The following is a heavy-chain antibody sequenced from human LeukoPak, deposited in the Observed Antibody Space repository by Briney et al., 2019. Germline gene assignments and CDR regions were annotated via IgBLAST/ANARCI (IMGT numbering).Heavy chain of an antibody. V-gene: IGHV5-51*01. Sequence: GESLKISSKGSGYTFTNYWIGWVRQMPGKGLEWMGIIYPGDSDTRYGPSFQGQVTISADKSISTAYLQWSSLKASDTAIYYCARHLRSSPFNYWGQGTLVTVSS. CDR2: IYPGDSDT. CDR3: ARHLRSSPFNY. D-gene: IGHD6-13*01. CDR1: GYTFTNYW. J-gene: IGHJ4*02.